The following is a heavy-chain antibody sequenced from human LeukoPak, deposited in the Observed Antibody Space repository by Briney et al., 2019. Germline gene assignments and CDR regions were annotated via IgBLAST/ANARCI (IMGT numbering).Heavy chain of an antibody. CDR2: ISGSASST. D-gene: IGHD2-15*01. CDR1: GFTFSSYG. CDR3: IWVRISLFDY. V-gene: IGHV3-23*01. Sequence: GGSLRLSCAASGFTFSSYGMSWVRQAPGKGLEWVSDISGSASSTYYADSVKGRLTISRDNSKNTLYLQMNSLRAEDTAVYYCIWVRISLFDYWGQGTLVTVSS. J-gene: IGHJ4*02.